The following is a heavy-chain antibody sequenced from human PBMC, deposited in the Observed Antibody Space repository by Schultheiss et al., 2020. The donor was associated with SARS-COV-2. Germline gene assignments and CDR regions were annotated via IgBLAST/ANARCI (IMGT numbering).Heavy chain of an antibody. J-gene: IGHJ6*02. CDR2: ISYDGSNK. D-gene: IGHD4-17*01. Sequence: GGSLRLSCAASGFTVSSNYMSWVRQAPGKGLEWVAVISYDGSNKYYADSVKGRFTISRDNSKNTLYLQMNSLRAEDTAVYYCARSCDYGDPDYYYYGMDVWGQGTTVTVSS. CDR3: ARSCDYGDPDYYYYGMDV. CDR1: GFTVSSNY. V-gene: IGHV3-30*03.